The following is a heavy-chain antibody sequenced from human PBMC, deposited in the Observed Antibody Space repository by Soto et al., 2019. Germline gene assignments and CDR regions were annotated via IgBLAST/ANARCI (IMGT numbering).Heavy chain of an antibody. CDR2: TTASGDRT. Sequence: EVQLLESGGGLVQPGGSLRLSCSGSGFTFSSNAIHWVRQAPGKGLEWVSGTTASGDRTYYGDSVKGRFTISRDNSKNTLYLQMNSLRADDTDVYYCATRDCSGGTCYFDYWGQGTLVTVSS. D-gene: IGHD2-15*01. V-gene: IGHV3-23*01. CDR1: GFTFSSNA. CDR3: ATRDCSGGTCYFDY. J-gene: IGHJ4*02.